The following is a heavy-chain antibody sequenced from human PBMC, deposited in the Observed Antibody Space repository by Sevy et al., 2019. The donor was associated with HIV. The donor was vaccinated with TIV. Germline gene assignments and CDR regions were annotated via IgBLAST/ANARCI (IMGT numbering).Heavy chain of an antibody. V-gene: IGHV5-51*01. D-gene: IGHD3-22*01. CDR2: IYPGDSDT. J-gene: IGHJ3*02. Sequence: GESLKISCKASGYSFTSYWIGWVRQMPGKGLEWMGIIYPGDSDTRYSPSFQGQVTISAEQSFSTAYLQWSSLKASDTAMYYCARQAASYYDSSGYFRAFDIWGQGTMVTVSS. CDR3: ARQAASYYDSSGYFRAFDI. CDR1: GYSFTSYW.